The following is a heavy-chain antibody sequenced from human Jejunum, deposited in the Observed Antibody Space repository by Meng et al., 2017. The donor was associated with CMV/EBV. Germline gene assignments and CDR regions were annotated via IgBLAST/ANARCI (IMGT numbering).Heavy chain of an antibody. CDR3: ARAAYGHGLDN. V-gene: IGHV3-72*01. Sequence: SGFTFSDHYMDWVRQAPGEGLEWVGRIRNKANNYITEYAASAKGRFIISRDDSENSLYLHMSSLETYDTAVYYCARAAYGHGLDNWGQGTLVTSPQ. CDR1: GFTFSDHY. CDR2: IRNKANNYIT. D-gene: IGHD4-17*01. J-gene: IGHJ4*02.